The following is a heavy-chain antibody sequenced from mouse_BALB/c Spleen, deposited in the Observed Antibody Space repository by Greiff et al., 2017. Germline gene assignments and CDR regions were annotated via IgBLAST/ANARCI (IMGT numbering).Heavy chain of an antibody. Sequence: EVQLQQSGAELVKPGASVKLSCTASGFNIKDTYMHWVKQRPEQGLEWIGRIDPANGNTKYDPKFQGKATITADTSSNTAYLQLSSLTSEDTAVYYCARLGYITTLGDAMDYWGQGTSVTVSS. D-gene: IGHD1-1*01. CDR1: GFNIKDTY. J-gene: IGHJ4*01. CDR3: ARLGYITTLGDAMDY. CDR2: IDPANGNT. V-gene: IGHV14-3*02.